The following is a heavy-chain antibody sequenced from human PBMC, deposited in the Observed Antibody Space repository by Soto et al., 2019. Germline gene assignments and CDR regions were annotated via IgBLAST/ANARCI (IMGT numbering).Heavy chain of an antibody. V-gene: IGHV4-59*01. D-gene: IGHD1-1*01. CDR3: ARLATRYYFDY. CDR1: GRSISSYY. Sequence: PSETLSLTCTVSGRSISSYYWSWIRQPPGKGLEWIGYIYYSGSTNYNPSLKSRVTISVDTSKNQFSLKMSSVTAADTAVYYCARLATRYYFDYWGQGTLVTVSS. J-gene: IGHJ4*02. CDR2: IYYSGST.